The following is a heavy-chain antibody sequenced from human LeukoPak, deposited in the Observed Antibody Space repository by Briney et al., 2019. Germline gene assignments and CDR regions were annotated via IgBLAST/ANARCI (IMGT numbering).Heavy chain of an antibody. CDR1: GDSVSSSSGT. CDR2: TYYRSKWYN. D-gene: IGHD2-15*01. J-gene: IGHJ3*02. V-gene: IGHV6-1*01. Sequence: SQTLLLTCAISGDSVSSSSGTWNRIRQSPWRGLEWLGRTYYRSKWYNDYAVSVESRISINPDTSKNQFSLQLKSVNTEDTAVYYCARRTTHGAFDIWGQGTMVTVSS. CDR3: ARRTTHGAFDI.